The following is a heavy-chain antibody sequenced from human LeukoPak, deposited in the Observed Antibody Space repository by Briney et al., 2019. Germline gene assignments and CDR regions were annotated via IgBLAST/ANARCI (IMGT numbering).Heavy chain of an antibody. D-gene: IGHD3-22*01. CDR1: GYTFTSYA. J-gene: IGHJ1*01. V-gene: IGHV1-3*01. Sequence: GASVKVSCKASGYTFTSYAMHWVRQAPGQRLEWVGWINAGNGNTKYSQKFQGRVTITRDTSASTAYMELSSLRSEDTAVYYCALGRHYYDSSGYHEYFQHWGQGTLVTVSS. CDR3: ALGRHYYDSSGYHEYFQH. CDR2: INAGNGNT.